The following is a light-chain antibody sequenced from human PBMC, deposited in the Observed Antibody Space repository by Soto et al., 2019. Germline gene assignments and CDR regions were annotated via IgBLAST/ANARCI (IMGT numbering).Light chain of an antibody. J-gene: IGKJ2*01. Sequence: EIVLTQSPGTLSLSTGERATLSCRASQSVSSSYLAWYQQKPGQAPRLLIYGASSSATGIPDRFSGSGSGTDFTLTISRLEPEEFSVYYCQQYGSSLYTFGQGTQLEIK. V-gene: IGKV3-20*01. CDR1: QSVSSSY. CDR2: GAS. CDR3: QQYGSSLYT.